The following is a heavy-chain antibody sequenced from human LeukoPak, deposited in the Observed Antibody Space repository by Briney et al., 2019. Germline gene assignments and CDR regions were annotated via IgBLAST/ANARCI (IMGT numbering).Heavy chain of an antibody. CDR3: ARGRNSSPRWYYFDY. CDR1: GGSFSGYY. Sequence: SEXLSLTCAVYGGSFSGYYWSWLRQPPGKGVEGMGEINHSGSTNYNPSLTSRGTISVDTSKNQFSLKLSSVTAADTAVYYCARGRNSSPRWYYFDYWGQGTLVTVSS. CDR2: INHSGST. J-gene: IGHJ4*02. V-gene: IGHV4-34*01. D-gene: IGHD6-13*01.